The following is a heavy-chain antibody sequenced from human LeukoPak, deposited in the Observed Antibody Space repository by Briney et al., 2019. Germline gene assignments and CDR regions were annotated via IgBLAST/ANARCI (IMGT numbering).Heavy chain of an antibody. CDR3: TSWGDTTAEYFQR. J-gene: IGHJ1*01. D-gene: IGHD2-21*02. V-gene: IGHV3-7*01. CDR2: INPDGRDT. Sequence: GGSLRLSCVVSGLTFNRCWMNWVRQAPGKGLEWVAHINPDGRDTYYVDSVKGRFTISRDNAQNSMYLQTNSLRVEDTAVYYCTSWGDTTAEYFQRWGQGTLVTVSS. CDR1: GLTFNRCW.